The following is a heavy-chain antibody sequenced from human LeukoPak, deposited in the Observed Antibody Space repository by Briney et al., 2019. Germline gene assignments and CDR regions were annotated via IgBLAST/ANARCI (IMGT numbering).Heavy chain of an antibody. CDR1: GFTFDDYA. CDR3: ARGSVQLWLRDTYYYMDV. CDR2: INWNGRIT. V-gene: IGHV3-20*04. D-gene: IGHD5-18*01. J-gene: IGHJ6*03. Sequence: GGSLRLSCAASGFTFDDYAMNWDRQVPGRGLEWVSGINWNGRITEYADSVKDRFTISRQNTKNSLYLYMNNLGGEDTALYFCARGSVQLWLRDTYYYMDVWGKGTTVTVSS.